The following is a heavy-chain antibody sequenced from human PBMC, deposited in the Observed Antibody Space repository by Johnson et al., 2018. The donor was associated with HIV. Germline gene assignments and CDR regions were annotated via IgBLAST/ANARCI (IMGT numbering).Heavy chain of an antibody. Sequence: VQLVESGGGVVRPGGSLRLSCAASGFTFDDYGMSWVRQAPGKGLEWVSVINWNGGSTGYADSVKGRFTVSRDSSKNKLYLQMNSLRAEDTAVYYCARSPYSSGWYNGFQWAFDIWGQGTMVTVSS. D-gene: IGHD6-13*01. CDR2: INWNGGST. J-gene: IGHJ3*02. CDR1: GFTFDDYG. V-gene: IGHV3-20*04. CDR3: ARSPYSSGWYNGFQWAFDI.